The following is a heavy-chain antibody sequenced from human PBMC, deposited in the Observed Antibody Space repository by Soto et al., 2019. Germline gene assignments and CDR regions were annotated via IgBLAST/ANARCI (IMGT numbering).Heavy chain of an antibody. CDR3: AREDTAMHKPFDY. V-gene: IGHV4-39*02. CDR2: IYYSGST. J-gene: IGHJ4*02. D-gene: IGHD5-18*01. Sequence: PSETLSLTCTVSGGSISSSSYYWGWIRQPPGEGLEWIGSIYYSGSTYYNPSLKSRVTISVDTSKNQFSLKLSSVTAADTAVYYCAREDTAMHKPFDYWGQGTLGTVSS. CDR1: GGSISSSSYY.